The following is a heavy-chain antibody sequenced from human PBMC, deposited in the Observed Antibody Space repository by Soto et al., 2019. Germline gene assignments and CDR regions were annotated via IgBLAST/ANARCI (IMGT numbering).Heavy chain of an antibody. CDR2: IYPDDSDT. Sequence: PWEALKISCKGSENTFSSYWIAWVRQLPGKGLECMGIIYPDDSDTRYSPSFQGQVTISVDTSITPASLQWSSLTASDTAMYYCARCRGGGSHLWFDPWGQGTQVTVSS. CDR1: ENTFSSYW. D-gene: IGHD2-15*01. V-gene: IGHV5-51*01. CDR3: ARCRGGGSHLWFDP. J-gene: IGHJ5*02.